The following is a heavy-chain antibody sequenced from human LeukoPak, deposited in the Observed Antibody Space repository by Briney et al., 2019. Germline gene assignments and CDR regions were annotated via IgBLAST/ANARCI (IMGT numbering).Heavy chain of an antibody. Sequence: GRSLRLSCAASGFTFSSYAMSWVRQAPGKGLEWVSAISGSGGSTYYADSVKGRFTISRDNSKNTLYLQMNSLRAEDTAVYYCAKTLNWSGYLTSCDYWGQGTLVTVSS. CDR1: GFTFSSYA. D-gene: IGHD3-3*01. CDR2: ISGSGGST. CDR3: AKTLNWSGYLTSCDY. J-gene: IGHJ4*02. V-gene: IGHV3-23*01.